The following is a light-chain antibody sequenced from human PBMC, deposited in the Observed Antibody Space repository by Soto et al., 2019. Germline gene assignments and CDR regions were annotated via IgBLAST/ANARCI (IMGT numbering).Light chain of an antibody. Sequence: QSVLKKPRSVSGSPGQSVTISCTGASSDVGAYNYVSWYQQHPGKAPKLMIYDVSTRPSGVPDRFSGSKSGTTASLTISGLQAEDEADYYCCSYAGSPYVFGTGTKAPS. CDR3: CSYAGSPYV. J-gene: IGLJ1*01. V-gene: IGLV2-11*01. CDR2: DVS. CDR1: SSDVGAYNY.